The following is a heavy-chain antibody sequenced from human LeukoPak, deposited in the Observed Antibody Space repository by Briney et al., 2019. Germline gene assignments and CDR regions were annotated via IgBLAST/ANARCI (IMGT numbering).Heavy chain of an antibody. J-gene: IGHJ4*02. D-gene: IGHD2-15*01. CDR3: ARGHYSNYFDY. CDR2: INHSGST. CDR1: GGSLSGYY. Sequence: SETLSLTCAVYGGSLSGYYWSWIRQPPGKGLEWIGEINHSGSTNYNPSLKSRVTISVDTSKNQFSLKLSSVTAADTAVYYCARGHYSNYFDYWGQGTLVTVSS. V-gene: IGHV4-34*01.